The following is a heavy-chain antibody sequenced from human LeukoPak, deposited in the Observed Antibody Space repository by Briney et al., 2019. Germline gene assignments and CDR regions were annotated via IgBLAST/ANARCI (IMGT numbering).Heavy chain of an antibody. Sequence: SETLSLTCAVYGGSFSGYYWSWIRQPPGKGLEWIGEINHSGSTNYNPSLKSRVTISVDTSKNQFSLKLSSVTAADTAVYYCARAPVGEPGIVDYWGQGTLVTVSS. D-gene: IGHD1-26*01. CDR1: GGSFSGYY. J-gene: IGHJ4*02. V-gene: IGHV4-34*01. CDR2: INHSGST. CDR3: ARAPVGEPGIVDY.